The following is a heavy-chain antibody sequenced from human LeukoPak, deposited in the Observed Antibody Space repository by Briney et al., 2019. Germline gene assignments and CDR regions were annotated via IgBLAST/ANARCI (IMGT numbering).Heavy chain of an antibody. J-gene: IGHJ4*02. CDR3: AKDGGYDSSGYYLN. Sequence: GRSLRLSCAASGFTFDDYAMHWVRQAPGKGLEWVSGISWNSGSIGYADSVKGRFTISRDNAKNSLYLQMNSLRAEDTALYYCAKDGGYDSSGYYLNWGQGTLVTVSS. CDR1: GFTFDDYA. CDR2: ISWNSGSI. D-gene: IGHD3-22*01. V-gene: IGHV3-9*01.